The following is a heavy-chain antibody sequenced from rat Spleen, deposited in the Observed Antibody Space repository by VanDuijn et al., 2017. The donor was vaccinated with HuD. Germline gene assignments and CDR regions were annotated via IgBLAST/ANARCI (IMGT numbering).Heavy chain of an antibody. D-gene: IGHD1-11*01. CDR3: ATGGGRMGFAY. J-gene: IGHJ2*01. CDR1: GFAFRNYG. Sequence: EVQLVESGGGLVEPGRSLKLSCAASGFAFRNYGMAWVRQAPKKGLEWVATIIYDGSRTYYRDSVEGRFTISRDNAKSTLYLQMDSLRSEDTATYYCATGGGRMGFAYWGQGVVVTVSS. V-gene: IGHV5S10*01. CDR2: IIYDGSRT.